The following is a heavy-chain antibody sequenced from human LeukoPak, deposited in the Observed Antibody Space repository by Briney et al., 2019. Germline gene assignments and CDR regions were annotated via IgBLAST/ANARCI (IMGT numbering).Heavy chain of an antibody. Sequence: PGGSLRLSCAASGFTFSSYWMSWVRQAPGIGLVGVANIKQDGSEKYYVDSVKGRFTISRDNAKNSLYLQMNSLRAEDTAVYYCARGTIAAAGYYYFDYWGQGTQVTVSS. CDR2: IKQDGSEK. V-gene: IGHV3-7*04. CDR3: ARGTIAAAGYYYFDY. CDR1: GFTFSSYW. D-gene: IGHD6-13*01. J-gene: IGHJ4*02.